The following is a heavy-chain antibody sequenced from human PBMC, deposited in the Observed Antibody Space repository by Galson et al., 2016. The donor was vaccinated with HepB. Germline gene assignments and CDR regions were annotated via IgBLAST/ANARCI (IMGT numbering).Heavy chain of an antibody. J-gene: IGHJ6*02. CDR2: IYSGGST. CDR3: AVEAGIAVAGPEFHYYYGMDV. D-gene: IGHD6-19*01. CDR1: GFTVSNKY. Sequence: SLRLSCAASGFTVSNKYMSWVRQAPGKGLEWLSVIYSGGSTYYADSVKGRFTISRDNSKNTVCLQMNNLRVEDTAVYYCAVEAGIAVAGPEFHYYYGMDVWGQGTTVTVSS. V-gene: IGHV3-53*01.